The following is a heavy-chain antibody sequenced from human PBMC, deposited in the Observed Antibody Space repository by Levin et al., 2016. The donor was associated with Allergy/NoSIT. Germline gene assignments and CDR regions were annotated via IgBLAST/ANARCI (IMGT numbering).Heavy chain of an antibody. Sequence: ASVKVSCKASGYTFSAYYIHWVRQAPGQGLEWMGWINPNTAVTNYAQKFQGWVTITRDTSISTAYMELSRLRSDDTAVYYCARSDIISTLGKRGMDVWGQGTTVTVSS. CDR3: ARSDIISTLGKRGMDV. D-gene: IGHD3-10*01. CDR1: GYTFSAYY. CDR2: INPNTAVT. J-gene: IGHJ6*02. V-gene: IGHV1-2*04.